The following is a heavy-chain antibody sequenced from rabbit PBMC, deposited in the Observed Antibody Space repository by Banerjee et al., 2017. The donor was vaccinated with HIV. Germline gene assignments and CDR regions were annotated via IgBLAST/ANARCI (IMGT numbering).Heavy chain of an antibody. V-gene: IGHV1S45*01. D-gene: IGHD5-1*01. CDR2: INTISGDT. Sequence: QEQLEESGGGLVKPEGSLTLTCKASGFSFSNKYVMCWVRQAPGKGLEWIACINTISGDTVYATWAQGRFPISNSSWTTVTLQMTSLSAAFTSVFFFSLSFSVFFGWNFGLWGPGTLVTDS. J-gene: IGHJ4*01. CDR1: GFSFSNKYV. CDR3: SLSFSVFFGWNFGL.